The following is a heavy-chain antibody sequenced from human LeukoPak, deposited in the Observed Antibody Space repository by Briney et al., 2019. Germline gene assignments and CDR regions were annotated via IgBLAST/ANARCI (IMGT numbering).Heavy chain of an antibody. CDR3: AKAIPTGNAFDI. Sequence: GRSLRLSCAASGFTFDDYAMHWVRQAPGRGLEWVSGISWNSGSIGYADSVKGRFTISRDNANNSLYLQMNSLRAEDMALYYCAKAIPTGNAFDIWGQGTMVTVSS. J-gene: IGHJ3*02. CDR1: GFTFDDYA. V-gene: IGHV3-9*03. D-gene: IGHD1-14*01. CDR2: ISWNSGSI.